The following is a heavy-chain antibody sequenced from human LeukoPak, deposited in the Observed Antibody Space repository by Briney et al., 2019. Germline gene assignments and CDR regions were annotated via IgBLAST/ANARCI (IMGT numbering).Heavy chain of an antibody. V-gene: IGHV4-34*01. Sequence: SETLSLTCAVYGGSFSGYYWSWIRQPPGRGLEWIGEINHSGSTNYNPSLKSRVTISVDTSKNQFSLKLSSVTAADTAVYYCARDMIVVVNTYYYYYMDVWGKGTTVTVSS. CDR3: ARDMIVVVNTYYYYYMDV. J-gene: IGHJ6*03. CDR2: INHSGST. CDR1: GGSFSGYY. D-gene: IGHD3-22*01.